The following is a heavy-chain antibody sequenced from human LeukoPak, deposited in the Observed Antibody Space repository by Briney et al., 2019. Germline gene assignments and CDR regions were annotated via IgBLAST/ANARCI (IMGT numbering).Heavy chain of an antibody. CDR1: EFTFSSSW. CDR2: IKQDGSEK. V-gene: IGHV3-7*01. D-gene: IGHD1-26*01. J-gene: IGHJ6*03. Sequence: PGGSLRLSCAASEFTFSSSWMSWVRQAPGKGLEWVANIKQDGSEKYYVDSVKGRFIISRDSAKNSLYLQMDSLRAEDTAVYYCARDRVGTTKWGSSRYYYYMDVWGKGTTVTISS. CDR3: ARDRVGTTKWGSSRYYYYMDV.